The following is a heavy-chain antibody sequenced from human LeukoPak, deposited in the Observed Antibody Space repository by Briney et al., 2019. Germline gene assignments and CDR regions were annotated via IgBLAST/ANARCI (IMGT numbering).Heavy chain of an antibody. Sequence: SETLSLTCSVSGGSISTYYWTWLRQPPGKGLEWIGYIYYSGSTNYNPSLKSRVTISLDTSKNQFSLKLSSVTAAGTAVYYCARAILSGYPDSWGQGTLVIVFS. J-gene: IGHJ4*02. CDR2: IYYSGST. CDR1: GGSISTYY. CDR3: ARAILSGYPDS. D-gene: IGHD3-3*01. V-gene: IGHV4-59*01.